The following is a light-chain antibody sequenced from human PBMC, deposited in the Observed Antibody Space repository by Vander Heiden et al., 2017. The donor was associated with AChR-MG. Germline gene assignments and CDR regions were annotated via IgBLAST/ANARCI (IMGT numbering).Light chain of an antibody. V-gene: IGLV2-14*03. Sequence: QSALTQPASVSGSPGQSIPISCTGTSSDIGGYNYVSWYQHHPGKAPKFMIYDVTKRPSGVSNRFSGSKSGNTASLTISGLLAEDEADYYCASYTSSSSLPYVFGTGTKVTVL. CDR2: DVT. CDR3: ASYTSSSSLPYV. J-gene: IGLJ1*01. CDR1: SSDIGGYNY.